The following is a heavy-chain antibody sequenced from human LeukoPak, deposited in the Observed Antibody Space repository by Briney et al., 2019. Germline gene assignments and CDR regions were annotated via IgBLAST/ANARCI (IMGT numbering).Heavy chain of an antibody. J-gene: IGHJ4*02. CDR1: GFTFSSYG. V-gene: IGHV3-7*01. CDR3: TRLAPGSSRDY. D-gene: IGHD2-15*01. CDR2: IKNDGGDT. Sequence: GGSLRLSCAASGFTFSSYGMHWVRQSPGKGLEWVATIKNDGGDTLYADSVKGRLTSSRDDAKSSLFLQFHSLRVDDTAVYYCTRLAPGSSRDYWGQGTLVTVSP.